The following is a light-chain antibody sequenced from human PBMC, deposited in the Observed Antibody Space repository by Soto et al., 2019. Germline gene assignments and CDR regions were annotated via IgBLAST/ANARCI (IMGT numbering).Light chain of an antibody. CDR1: SSDVGGYNY. J-gene: IGLJ2*01. V-gene: IGLV2-14*01. CDR3: SSYTSSIPVV. CDR2: DVS. Sequence: QSALTQPASVSGSPGQSITISCTGTSSDVGGYNYVSWYQQHPGKAPKLMIYDVSNRPSGVSKRFSGSKSGNTASLTISGLQAEVEAYYYCSSYTSSIPVVFGGGTKLTVL.